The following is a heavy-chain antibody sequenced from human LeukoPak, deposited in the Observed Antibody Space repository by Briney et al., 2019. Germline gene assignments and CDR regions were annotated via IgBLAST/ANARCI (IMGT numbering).Heavy chain of an antibody. J-gene: IGHJ4*02. D-gene: IGHD6-19*01. V-gene: IGHV3-23*01. CDR3: ARDLIAVAGTWTPNFDY. Sequence: PGGSLRLSCAASGFTFSSYAMSWVRQAPGKGLEWVSAISGSGGSTYYADSVKGRFTISRDNSKNTLYLQMNSLRAEDTAVYYCARDLIAVAGTWTPNFDYWGQGTLVTVSS. CDR1: GFTFSSYA. CDR2: ISGSGGST.